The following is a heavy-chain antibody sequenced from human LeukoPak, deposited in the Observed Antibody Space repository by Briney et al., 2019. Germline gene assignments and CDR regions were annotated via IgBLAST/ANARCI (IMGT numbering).Heavy chain of an antibody. J-gene: IGHJ3*01. CDR3: AKEMATIRVFDF. CDR2: ISGSGSST. Sequence: QSGGSLRLSCAASGFTFSTYAMSWVRQAPGRGLEWVSVISGSGSSTYYADSVKGRFTISRDNSKNTLYLQMNSLRAEDTAVYYCAKEMATIRVFDFWGQGTMVTVSS. D-gene: IGHD5-24*01. CDR1: GFTFSTYA. V-gene: IGHV3-23*01.